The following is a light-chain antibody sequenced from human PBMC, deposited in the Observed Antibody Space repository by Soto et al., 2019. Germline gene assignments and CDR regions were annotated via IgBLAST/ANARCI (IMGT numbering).Light chain of an antibody. Sequence: QSVLTQPPSASGSPGQSVTISCTGTSSDVGGYNYVSWYQQHPGKAPKVMIYEVSTRPSGVPDRFSGSKSGNTASLTVSGLQAEDEADYYCSSYAGSNNYVFGTGTKLTVL. CDR1: SSDVGGYNY. CDR2: EVS. CDR3: SSYAGSNNYV. V-gene: IGLV2-8*01. J-gene: IGLJ1*01.